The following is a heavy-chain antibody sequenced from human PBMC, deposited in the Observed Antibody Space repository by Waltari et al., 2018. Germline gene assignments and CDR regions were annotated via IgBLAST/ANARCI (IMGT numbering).Heavy chain of an antibody. CDR3: ARAPEGPMVRGVITRLFDY. V-gene: IGHV4-31*03. D-gene: IGHD3-10*01. Sequence: QVQLQESGPGLVKPSQTLSLTCTVSGGSISSGGYYWSWIRQHPGKGLEWVGYIYYSGRTYYTPSLKSRVTISVDTSKNQFSLKLSSVTVADTAVYYCARAPEGPMVRGVITRLFDYWGQGTLVTVSS. CDR1: GGSISSGGYY. CDR2: IYYSGRT. J-gene: IGHJ4*02.